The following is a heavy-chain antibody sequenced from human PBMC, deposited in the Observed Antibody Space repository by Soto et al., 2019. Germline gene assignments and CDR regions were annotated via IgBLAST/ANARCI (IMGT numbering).Heavy chain of an antibody. Sequence: SETLSLTCAVSGGSISSSNWWSWVRQPPGKGLEWIGEIYHSGSTNYNPSLMSRVTISVDKSKNQFSLKLSSVTAADTAVYYCARAGRGYCSGGSCYSGLHGMDVWGQGTTVTVSS. D-gene: IGHD2-15*01. CDR1: GGSISSSNW. V-gene: IGHV4-4*02. CDR3: ARAGRGYCSGGSCYSGLHGMDV. J-gene: IGHJ6*02. CDR2: IYHSGST.